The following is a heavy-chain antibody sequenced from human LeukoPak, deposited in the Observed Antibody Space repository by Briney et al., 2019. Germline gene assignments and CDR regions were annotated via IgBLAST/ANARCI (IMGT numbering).Heavy chain of an antibody. CDR1: GFTFSSYA. J-gene: IGHJ5*02. V-gene: IGHV3-30*18. Sequence: PGRSLRLSCLASGFTFSSYAMHWVRQAPGKGLEWVAVMSYDGNNRYYTDSVRGRFTISRDNSKNTLCLQMNSLRAEDTAVYYCAKGGIRIAYDHWGQGTLVTVSS. CDR2: MSYDGNNR. CDR3: AKGGIRIAYDH. D-gene: IGHD2-21*01.